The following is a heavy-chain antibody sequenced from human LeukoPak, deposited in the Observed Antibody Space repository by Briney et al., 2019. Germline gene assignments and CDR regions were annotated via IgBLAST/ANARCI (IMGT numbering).Heavy chain of an antibody. CDR3: ARDGCSSTSCYGENWFDP. J-gene: IGHJ5*02. CDR2: INPNSGGT. V-gene: IGHV1-2*02. D-gene: IGHD2-2*01. CDR1: GYTFTVYY. Sequence: ASVEVSCKASGYTFTVYYIHWVRQGPGQGLGWMGWINPNSGGTNYAQKFQGRVTMTRDTSISTAYMELSRLRSDDTAVYYCARDGCSSTSCYGENWFDPWGQGTLVTVSS.